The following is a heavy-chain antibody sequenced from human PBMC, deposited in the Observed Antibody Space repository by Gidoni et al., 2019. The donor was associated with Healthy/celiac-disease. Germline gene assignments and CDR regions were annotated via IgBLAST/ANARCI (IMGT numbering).Heavy chain of an antibody. CDR3: ASYSPGYSGYEGAFDI. J-gene: IGHJ3*02. CDR1: GFTSSAHY. V-gene: IGHV3-11*01. CDR2: ISSSGSNT. D-gene: IGHD5-12*01. Sequence: QMQQAESGGGLVKPGGSLRLSGPASGFTSSAHYMSGIRQALGKGLEWVSYISSSGSNTYYADSGKGRFTISRDNAKNSLYLQMNSLGAEDTAVYYCASYSPGYSGYEGAFDIWGQGTMVTVSS.